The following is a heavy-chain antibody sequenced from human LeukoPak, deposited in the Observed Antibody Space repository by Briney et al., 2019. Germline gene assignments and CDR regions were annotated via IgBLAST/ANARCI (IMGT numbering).Heavy chain of an antibody. V-gene: IGHV5-51*01. Sequence: GESLKISCKGSGYSFSTYWIGWVRQMPGKGLEWMGMLYPGDSDTRYSPSFQGQVTISADKSISTAYLQWSSLKASDTAMYYCARRVGYCSGGNCYYFDYWGQGTLVTVSS. D-gene: IGHD2-15*01. CDR2: LYPGDSDT. J-gene: IGHJ4*02. CDR1: GYSFSTYW. CDR3: ARRVGYCSGGNCYYFDY.